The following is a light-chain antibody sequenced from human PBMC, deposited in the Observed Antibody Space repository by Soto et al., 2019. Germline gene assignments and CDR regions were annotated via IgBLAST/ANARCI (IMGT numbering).Light chain of an antibody. CDR2: GAS. J-gene: IGKJ2*01. CDR1: QSVSSSY. CDR3: HQYGSSPYT. Sequence: EIVLTQSPGTLSLSPGERATLSCRASQSVSSSYLAWYQQKPGQAPRLLIYGASSRATGIPDRFSGSGSGTDFKRTISRLEPEDFAVYYCHQYGSSPYTFGQGTKLVIK. V-gene: IGKV3-20*01.